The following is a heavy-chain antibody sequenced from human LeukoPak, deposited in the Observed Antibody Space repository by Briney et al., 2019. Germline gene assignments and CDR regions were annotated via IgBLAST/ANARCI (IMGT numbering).Heavy chain of an antibody. V-gene: IGHV3-21*01. CDR1: GFTFSNYN. Sequence: PGGSLRLSCAASGFTFSNYNMNWVRQAPGKGLEWVSSISSFSSYIYYADSVKGRFTISRDNAKNSLYLQMNSLRAEDTAVYYCARDREGGYDPRYYYYYMDVWGKGTTVTVSS. CDR3: ARDREGGYDPRYYYYYMDV. D-gene: IGHD5-12*01. J-gene: IGHJ6*03. CDR2: ISSFSSYI.